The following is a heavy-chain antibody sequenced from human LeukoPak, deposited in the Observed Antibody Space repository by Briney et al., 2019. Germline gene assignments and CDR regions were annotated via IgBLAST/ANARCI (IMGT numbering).Heavy chain of an antibody. D-gene: IGHD6-19*01. Sequence: PSETLSLTCAVYGGSFSGYYWSWIRQPPGKGLEWIGEINHSGSTNYNPSLKSRVTISVDTSKNQFSLKLSSVTAADTAVYYCARCRAVAGDNWIYPWGQGTLVTVSS. CDR3: ARCRAVAGDNWIYP. J-gene: IGHJ5*02. CDR2: INHSGST. CDR1: GGSFSGYY. V-gene: IGHV4-34*01.